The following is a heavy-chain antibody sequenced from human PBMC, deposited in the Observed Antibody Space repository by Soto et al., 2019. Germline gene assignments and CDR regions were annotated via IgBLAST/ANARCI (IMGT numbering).Heavy chain of an antibody. J-gene: IGHJ5*02. V-gene: IGHV4-4*07. Sequence: QVQLQESGPGVVKPSETLSLSCSVSGGSISKFYWSWIRKTAGKGLEWMGRVYATGTTDYNPSLRCRVTMSVDISKKTFSLRLTSVTAADTGVYYCVRDGSKTLRDWFDPWGQGKLVTVSS. CDR2: VYATGTT. CDR1: GGSISKFY. CDR3: VRDGSKTLRDWFDP.